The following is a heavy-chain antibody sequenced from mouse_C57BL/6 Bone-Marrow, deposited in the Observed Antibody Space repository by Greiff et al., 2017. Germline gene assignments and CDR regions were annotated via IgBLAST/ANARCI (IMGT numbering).Heavy chain of an antibody. Sequence: QVQLKQPGAELVRPGTSVKLSCKASGYTFTSYWMHWVKQRPGQGLEWIGVIDPSDSYTNYNQKFKGKATLTVDTSSSTAYMQLSSLTSEDSAVYYCAIITTVVPYYYAMDYWGQGTSVTVSS. CDR3: AIITTVVPYYYAMDY. V-gene: IGHV1-59*01. CDR2: IDPSDSYT. CDR1: GYTFTSYW. D-gene: IGHD1-1*01. J-gene: IGHJ4*01.